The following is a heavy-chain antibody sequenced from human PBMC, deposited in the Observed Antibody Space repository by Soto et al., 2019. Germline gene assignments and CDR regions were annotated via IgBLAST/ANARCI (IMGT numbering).Heavy chain of an antibody. Sequence: SGPTLVNPTQTLTLTCTFSVFSLSTNGVGVGWIRQPPGKALEWLALIYWDGDKRYSPSLKSRLTITKDTSKNQVVLTMTNMDPVDTATYYCAQRWGYDSSGYYDYWGQGTLVTVSS. CDR1: VFSLSTNGVG. D-gene: IGHD3-22*01. V-gene: IGHV2-5*02. J-gene: IGHJ4*02. CDR2: IYWDGDK. CDR3: AQRWGYDSSGYYDY.